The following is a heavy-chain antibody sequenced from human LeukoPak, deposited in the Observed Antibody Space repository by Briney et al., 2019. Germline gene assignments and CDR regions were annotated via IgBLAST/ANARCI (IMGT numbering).Heavy chain of an antibody. CDR3: AKDRSGSYSPVPFDAFDV. CDR1: GYIFIGYY. V-gene: IGHV1-2*02. Sequence: ASVSVSCKASGYIFIGYYVHWVRQARGQGLEGMGWINPNSGGTNFAQKFQGRVTMTRETSINTAYMDLSRLTSDDTAVYYCAKDRSGSYSPVPFDAFDVWGQGTMVTVSS. J-gene: IGHJ3*01. D-gene: IGHD1-26*01. CDR2: INPNSGGT.